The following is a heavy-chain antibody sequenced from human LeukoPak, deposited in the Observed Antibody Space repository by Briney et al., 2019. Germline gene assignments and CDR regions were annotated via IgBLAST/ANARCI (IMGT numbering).Heavy chain of an antibody. CDR1: GFTFSSYA. Sequence: GGSLRLSCAASGFTFSSYAMSWVRQAPGKGLEWVSAISGSGGSTYYADSVKGRFTISRDNSKNTLYLQMNSLRAEDTVVYYCAKKPSHYYDSSGMGWGQGTMVTVSS. D-gene: IGHD3-22*01. V-gene: IGHV3-23*01. CDR3: AKKPSHYYDSSGMG. J-gene: IGHJ3*01. CDR2: ISGSGGST.